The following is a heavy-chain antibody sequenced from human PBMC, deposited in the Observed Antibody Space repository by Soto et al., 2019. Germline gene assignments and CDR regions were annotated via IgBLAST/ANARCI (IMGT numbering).Heavy chain of an antibody. Sequence: GSRRLSCAASGFTFSSYSMNWVRQAPGKGLEWVSSISSSSSYIYYADSVKGRFTISRDNAKNSLYLQMNSLRAEDTAVYYCARGGFTIFGVFYIRGGYYYGMAVSGQGTTVIVSS. J-gene: IGHJ6*02. CDR1: GFTFSSYS. D-gene: IGHD3-3*01. CDR2: ISSSSSYI. V-gene: IGHV3-21*01. CDR3: ARGGFTIFGVFYIRGGYYYGMAV.